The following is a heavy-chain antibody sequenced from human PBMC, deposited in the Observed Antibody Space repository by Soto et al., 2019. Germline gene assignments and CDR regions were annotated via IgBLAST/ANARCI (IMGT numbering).Heavy chain of an antibody. CDR1: GFTFSTYI. CDR3: VKDNSNYYDSSGYYGLGYFDY. Sequence: GGSLRLSCAASGFTFSTYIMHWVRQAPGKGLEWVAIIFPNGRDKDYADSVKGRFTISRDNSNNRLYLQMNSLRAEDTAVYYCVKDNSNYYDSSGYYGLGYFDYWGQGTMVTVSS. V-gene: IGHV3-30*04. J-gene: IGHJ4*02. D-gene: IGHD3-22*01. CDR2: IFPNGRDK.